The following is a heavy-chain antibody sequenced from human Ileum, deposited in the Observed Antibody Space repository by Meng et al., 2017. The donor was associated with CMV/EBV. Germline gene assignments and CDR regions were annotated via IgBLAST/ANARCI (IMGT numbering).Heavy chain of an antibody. D-gene: IGHD6-13*01. J-gene: IGHJ4*02. CDR3: AREGYSSRSGFFDY. CDR1: GFTFSDYY. Sequence: GESLKISCAASGFTFSDYYMSWIRQAPGKGLEWVSYISSSGSTIYYADSVKGRFTISRDNAKNSLYLQMNSLRAEDTAVYYCAREGYSSRSGFFDYWGQGRLVTVSS. CDR2: ISSSGSTI. V-gene: IGHV3-11*01.